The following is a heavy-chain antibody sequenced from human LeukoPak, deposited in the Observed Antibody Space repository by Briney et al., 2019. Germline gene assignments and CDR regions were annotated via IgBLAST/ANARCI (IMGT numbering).Heavy chain of an antibody. D-gene: IGHD3-16*01. CDR1: GFTFDDYA. J-gene: IGHJ2*01. V-gene: IGHV3-9*01. CDR2: ISWNSGSI. CDR3: AKDLSASGTGEGYFDL. Sequence: GRSLRLSCAASGFTFDDYAMHWVRQAPGKGLEWVSGISWNSGSIGYADSVKGRFTISRDNAKNSLYLQMNSLRAEDTALYYCAKDLSASGTGEGYFDLWGRGTLVTVSS.